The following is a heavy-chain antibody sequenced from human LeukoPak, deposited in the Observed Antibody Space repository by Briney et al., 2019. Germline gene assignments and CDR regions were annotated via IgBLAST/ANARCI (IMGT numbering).Heavy chain of an antibody. CDR2: IYTSGST. CDR3: ARDGIAASNWFNP. Sequence: PSETLSLTCTVSGGSISSGSYYWSWIRQPAGKGLEWIGRIYTSGSTNYNPSLKSRVTISVDTSKNQFSLKLGSVTAADTAVYYCARDGIAASNWFNPWGQGTLVTVSS. J-gene: IGHJ5*02. V-gene: IGHV4-61*02. CDR1: GGSISSGSYY. D-gene: IGHD6-25*01.